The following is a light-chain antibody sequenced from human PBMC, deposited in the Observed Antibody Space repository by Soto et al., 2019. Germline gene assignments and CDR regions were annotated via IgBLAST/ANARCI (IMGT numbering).Light chain of an antibody. Sequence: DIQMTQSPSSLFASVGDRVTITCQATQDIRNSLNWYQQKPGRAPKLLIYDASNVETGVPSRFSGTGSGTHFSFSISSLQPEDFATYYCQQYDYLVTFGQGTRLEIK. CDR1: QDIRNS. CDR3: QQYDYLVT. J-gene: IGKJ5*01. CDR2: DAS. V-gene: IGKV1-33*01.